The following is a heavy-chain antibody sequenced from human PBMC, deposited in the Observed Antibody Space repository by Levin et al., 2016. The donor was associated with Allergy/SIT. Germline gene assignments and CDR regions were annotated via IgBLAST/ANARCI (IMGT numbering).Heavy chain of an antibody. J-gene: IGHJ4*02. Sequence: GGSLRLSCAASGSTFSSYGMHWVRQAPGKGLEWVAVISYDGSNKYYADSVKGRLTISRDNSKNTLYLQMNSLRAEDTAVYYCAKKKYGDYFDYWGQGTLVTVSS. CDR1: GSTFSSYG. D-gene: IGHD4-17*01. CDR3: AKKKYGDYFDY. CDR2: ISYDGSNK. V-gene: IGHV3-30*18.